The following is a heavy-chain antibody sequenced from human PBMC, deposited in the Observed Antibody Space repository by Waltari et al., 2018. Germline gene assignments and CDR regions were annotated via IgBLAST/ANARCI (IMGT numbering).Heavy chain of an antibody. CDR1: GGSIISGDYY. D-gene: IGHD4-4*01. CDR3: ARRGQTTVSYYFDY. CDR2: IYHSGST. V-gene: IGHV4-30-4*08. J-gene: IGHJ4*02. Sequence: VQLQESGPGLVKPSQTLSLICTVSGGSIISGDYYWSWIRQPPGKGLEWIGYIYHSGSTHYNPSLKSRVTISVDTSKNQFSLRLTSVTAADTAVYYCARRGQTTVSYYFDYWGQGTLVTVSS.